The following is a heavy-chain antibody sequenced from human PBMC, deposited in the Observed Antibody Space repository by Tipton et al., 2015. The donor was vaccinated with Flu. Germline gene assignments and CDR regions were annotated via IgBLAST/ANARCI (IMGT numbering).Heavy chain of an antibody. CDR3: AKSGSYLEYLQH. D-gene: IGHD1-26*01. CDR1: GGSIGSSTYY. Sequence: TLSLTCTVFGGSIGSSTYYWSWIRQPAGKGLEWIGRIYTSGSTNYNPSLKSRVTMSVDTSKNQFSLKLTSVIAADTAVYFCAKSGSYLEYLQHWGQGTLVTVSA. CDR2: IYTSGST. J-gene: IGHJ1*01. V-gene: IGHV4-61*02.